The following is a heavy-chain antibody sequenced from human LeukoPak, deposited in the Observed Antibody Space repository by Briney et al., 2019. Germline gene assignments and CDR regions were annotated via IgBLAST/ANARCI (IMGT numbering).Heavy chain of an antibody. D-gene: IGHD2-15*01. CDR3: AKGRGYCTGGSCYSDY. CDR1: GFTFSDYW. V-gene: IGHV3-74*01. CDR2: MNIDGSST. Sequence: PGGSLRLSCAASGFTFSDYWMYWFRQAPGEGLVWVSRMNIDGSSTSYADSVKGRFTMSRDNAKNTLYLQMNSLRVEDTAIYYCAKGRGYCTGGSCYSDYWGQGTLATVSS. J-gene: IGHJ4*02.